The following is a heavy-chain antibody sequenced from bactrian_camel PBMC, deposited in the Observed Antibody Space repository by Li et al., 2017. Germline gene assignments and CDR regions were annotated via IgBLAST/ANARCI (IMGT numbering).Heavy chain of an antibody. Sequence: VQLVESGEDLVQPGGSLRLSCAASGFTFSNYAMSWVRQAPGKGLEWVSTINSGSGGSTYYADSVKGRSTISRDNAKNTLYLQLNSLKTEDMAMYFCAKDEGATREGWATMTRRPLVLAFGYWGQGTQVTVS. V-gene: IGHV3S40*01. CDR3: AKDEGATREGWATMTRRPLVLAFGY. D-gene: IGHD4*01. CDR2: INSGSGGST. J-gene: IGHJ6*01. CDR1: GFTFSNYA.